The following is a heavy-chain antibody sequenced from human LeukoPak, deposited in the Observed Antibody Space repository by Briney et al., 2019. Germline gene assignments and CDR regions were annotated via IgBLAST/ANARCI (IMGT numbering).Heavy chain of an antibody. CDR2: ISYDGSNK. CDR3: ARDVWTGVAVSDY. V-gene: IGHV3-30*04. D-gene: IGHD6-19*01. CDR1: GFTFNTYS. Sequence: PGGSLRLSCVASGFTFNTYSMYWFRQAPGKGLEWVAVISYDGSNKYYADSVKGRFTISRDNSKNTLYLQMNSLRADDTAVYYCARDVWTGVAVSDYWGQGTLVTVSS. J-gene: IGHJ4*02.